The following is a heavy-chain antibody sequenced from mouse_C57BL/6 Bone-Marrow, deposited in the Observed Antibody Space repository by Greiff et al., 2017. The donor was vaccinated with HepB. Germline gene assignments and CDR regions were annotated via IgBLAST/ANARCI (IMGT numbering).Heavy chain of an antibody. CDR3: ARAQITTVVPYYAMDY. D-gene: IGHD1-1*01. CDR1: GYTFTDYY. V-gene: IGHV1-76*01. CDR2: IYPGSGNT. J-gene: IGHJ4*01. Sequence: VKLMESGAELVRPGASVKLSCKASGYTFTDYYINWVKQRPGQGLEWIARIYPGSGNTYYNEKFKGKATLTAEKSSSTAYMQLSSLTSEDSAVYFSARAQITTVVPYYAMDYWGQGPSVTVSS.